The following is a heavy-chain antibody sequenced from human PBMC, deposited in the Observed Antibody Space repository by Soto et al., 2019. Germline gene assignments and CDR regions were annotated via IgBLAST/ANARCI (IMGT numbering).Heavy chain of an antibody. V-gene: IGHV4-38-2*01. CDR3: ASSGYPPNYPFDL. Sequence: AETLSLTCDLSVYSISIGYYGGWMRQPPGKGLEWIGSIDHSGSTYYSPSLKSRVTISVDTYKNQFSLKLNSVTAAGTAVYYCASSGYPPNYPFDLWGRGTLVTV. CDR2: IDHSGST. CDR1: VYSISIGYY. J-gene: IGHJ2*01. D-gene: IGHD3-22*01.